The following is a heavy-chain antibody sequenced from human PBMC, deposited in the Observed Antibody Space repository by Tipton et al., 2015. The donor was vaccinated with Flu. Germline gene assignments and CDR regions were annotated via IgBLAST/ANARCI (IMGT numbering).Heavy chain of an antibody. CDR1: GFTFSGHA. D-gene: IGHD3-22*01. V-gene: IGHV3-23*01. CDR2: ISASGGST. Sequence: SLRLSCEASGFTFSGHAMTWVRQAPGKGLEWVSGISASGGSTYYAASVKGRFTISRDNSKNTLYLQMNSLRAEDTALYYCAKKAYSDSSGYPDYWGQGTLVTVTS. J-gene: IGHJ4*02. CDR3: AKKAYSDSSGYPDY.